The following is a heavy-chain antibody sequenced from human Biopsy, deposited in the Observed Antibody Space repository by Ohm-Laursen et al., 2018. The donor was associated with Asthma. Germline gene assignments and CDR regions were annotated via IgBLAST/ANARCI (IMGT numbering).Heavy chain of an antibody. Sequence: TLSLTCAVSGGSISSGGYSWSWIRQPPGKGQEWIGYIYHSGSTYYNPSLKSRVTISVDRSKNQFSLKLSSVTAADTAVYYCARVKDGYNFDYWGQGTLVTVSS. V-gene: IGHV4-30-2*01. D-gene: IGHD5-24*01. CDR3: ARVKDGYNFDY. CDR2: IYHSGST. CDR1: GGSISSGGYS. J-gene: IGHJ4*02.